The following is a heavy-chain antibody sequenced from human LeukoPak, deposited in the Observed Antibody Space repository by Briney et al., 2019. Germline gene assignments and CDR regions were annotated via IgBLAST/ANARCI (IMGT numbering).Heavy chain of an antibody. CDR3: AGLVGRYSSGLYYYYFDY. J-gene: IGHJ4*02. CDR2: MYLSGTT. V-gene: IGHV4-4*02. Sequence: SGTLSLTCTVSGDSINGLDLWSWVRQPPGKGLEWIGEMYLSGTTHSNPSVKSRVTISIDKSKNQFFLNLSSVTAADTAVYYCAGLVGRYSSGLYYYYFDYWGQGTLVTVSS. CDR1: GDSINGLDL. D-gene: IGHD3-22*01.